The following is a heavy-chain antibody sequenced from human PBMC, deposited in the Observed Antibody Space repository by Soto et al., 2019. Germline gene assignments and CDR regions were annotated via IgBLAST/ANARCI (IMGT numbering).Heavy chain of an antibody. CDR3: TRDRLTGDFREAFDI. J-gene: IGHJ3*02. V-gene: IGHV3-48*02. D-gene: IGHD1-20*01. CDR1: GFTLSRYS. CDR2: IDTGSVST. Sequence: EAQLVESGGGLVQPGGSLRLSCAASGFTLSRYSMCWVRQAPGKGLEYIAYIDTGSVSTYYADSVEGRFAVFRDNARNSLYLQLNSLRDEDTALYFCTRDRLTGDFREAFDIWGQGTLVTVSS.